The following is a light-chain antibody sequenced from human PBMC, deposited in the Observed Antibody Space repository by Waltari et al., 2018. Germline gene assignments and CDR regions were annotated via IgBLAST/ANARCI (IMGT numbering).Light chain of an antibody. V-gene: IGLV2-18*02. J-gene: IGLJ2*01. CDR1: SSDVGRYNR. CDR3: SSYTSSSTLVV. Sequence: QSALTQPPSVSGSPGQSVTISCPGTSSDVGRYNRVPWYQQPPGTAPKLMIYEVSNRPSGVPDRFSGSKSGNTASLTISGLQAEDEADYYCSSYTSSSTLVVFGGGTKLTVL. CDR2: EVS.